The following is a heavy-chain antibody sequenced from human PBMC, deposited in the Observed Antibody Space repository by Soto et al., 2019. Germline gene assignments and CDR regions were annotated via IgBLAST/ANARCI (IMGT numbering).Heavy chain of an antibody. D-gene: IGHD6-19*01. Sequence: EVQLVESGGGLVQPGGSLRLSCAASGFTFSRYWMYWVRQAPGKGLEWVASIKTDGGEKFYLDSVRGRFTISRYNAKHSLYLQMNSLRAGDTAVYYCARDSDSGWSQEWWGKGTLVTVSS. CDR2: IKTDGGEK. CDR3: ARDSDSGWSQEW. J-gene: IGHJ4*02. CDR1: GFTFSRYW. V-gene: IGHV3-7*01.